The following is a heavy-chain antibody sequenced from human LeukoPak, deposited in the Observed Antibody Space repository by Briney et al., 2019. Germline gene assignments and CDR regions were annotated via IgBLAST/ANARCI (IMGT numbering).Heavy chain of an antibody. CDR2: IYYSGST. CDR3: AITVAGTFAFDI. Sequence: SETLSLTCTVSGGSISSYYWSWIRQPPGKGLEWIGYIYYSGSTNYNPSLKSRVTISVDTSKNQFSLKLSSVTAADTAVYYCAITVAGTFAFDIWGRGTMVTVSS. V-gene: IGHV4-59*01. D-gene: IGHD6-19*01. CDR1: GGSISSYY. J-gene: IGHJ3*02.